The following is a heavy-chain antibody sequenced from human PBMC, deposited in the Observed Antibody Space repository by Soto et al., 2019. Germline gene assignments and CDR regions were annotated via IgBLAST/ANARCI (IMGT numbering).Heavy chain of an antibody. Sequence: EVQLAESGGGLAQPGGSLRLSCVASGFTLSGYAMAWVRQAPGKGLEYVSGISGNGVGTYYANSVQGRITISRDKSKNTVYLQMGSLRPEDMAVYYCAWRARRDFYYMDVWGKGTTVTVSS. D-gene: IGHD6-6*01. J-gene: IGHJ6*03. CDR3: AWRARRDFYYMDV. CDR1: GFTLSGYA. CDR2: ISGNGVGT. V-gene: IGHV3-64*01.